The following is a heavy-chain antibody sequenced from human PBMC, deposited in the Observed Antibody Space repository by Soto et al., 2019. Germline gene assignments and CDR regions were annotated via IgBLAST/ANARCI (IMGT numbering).Heavy chain of an antibody. CDR1: GFTVSNAC. J-gene: IGHJ4*02. V-gene: IGHV3-15*01. Sequence: SLXLSCAASGFTVSNACMSWVRQAPGKGLEWVGRIKSKTDGGTTDYAAPVKGRFTISRDDSKNTLYLQMNSLKTEDTAVYYCTTVGEWGVTTVLYWGQGTLVTVSS. CDR2: IKSKTDGGTT. D-gene: IGHD4-17*01. CDR3: TTVGEWGVTTVLY.